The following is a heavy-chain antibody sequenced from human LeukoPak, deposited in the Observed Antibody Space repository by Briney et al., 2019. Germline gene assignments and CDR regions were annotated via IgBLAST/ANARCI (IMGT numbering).Heavy chain of an antibody. V-gene: IGHV1-24*01. CDR1: GYTLTELS. CDR3: ATQLNWNYVLFY. J-gene: IGHJ4*02. CDR2: FDPEDGEA. Sequence: GASVKVSCKVSGYTLTELSMHWVRQAPGKGLEWMGGFDPEDGEAIYAQKFQGRVTMTEDTSTDTAYMELSSLRSEDTAVYYCATQLNWNYVLFYWGQGTLVTVSS. D-gene: IGHD1-7*01.